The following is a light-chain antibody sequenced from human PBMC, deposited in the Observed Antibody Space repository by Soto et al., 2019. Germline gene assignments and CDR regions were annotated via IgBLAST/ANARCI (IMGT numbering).Light chain of an antibody. Sequence: QSALTQPPSASGAPGQSVAISCTGTSSDVGGYNSVSWYQQHPGKAPKRMIYEVSKRPSGVPDRFSGSKSGNTASLTVSGLQAEDEADYYCSSYAASSNYVFGTGTKVTV. V-gene: IGLV2-8*01. CDR3: SSYAASSNYV. J-gene: IGLJ1*01. CDR2: EVS. CDR1: SSDVGGYNS.